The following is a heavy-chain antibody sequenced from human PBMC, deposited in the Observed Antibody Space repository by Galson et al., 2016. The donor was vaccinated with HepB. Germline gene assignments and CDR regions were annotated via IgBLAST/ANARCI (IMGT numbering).Heavy chain of an antibody. CDR2: IWNGGSNK. CDR3: ARDRLASGNHRDY. J-gene: IGHJ4*02. D-gene: IGHD4-23*01. CDR1: GSTFSTYG. Sequence: SLRLSCAASGSTFSTYGMHWVRQAPGKGLEWVAVIWNGGSNKYYADSVKGRFTISRDSSTLYLQMNSLRAEETAVDYCARDRLASGNHRDYWGQGTLVTVSS. V-gene: IGHV3-33*01.